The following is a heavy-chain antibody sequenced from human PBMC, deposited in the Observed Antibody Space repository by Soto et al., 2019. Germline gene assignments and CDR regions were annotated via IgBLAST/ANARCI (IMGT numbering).Heavy chain of an antibody. CDR3: AREERDSSSWYYSTDWAPLDY. Sequence: PGGSLRLSCAASGFTFSSYAMHWVRQAPGKGLEYVSAISSNGGSTYYANSVKGRFTISRDNSKNTLYLQMGSLRAEDMAVYYCAREERDSSSWYYSTDWAPLDYWGQGTLVTVSS. CDR2: ISSNGGST. J-gene: IGHJ4*02. V-gene: IGHV3-64*01. CDR1: GFTFSSYA. D-gene: IGHD6-13*01.